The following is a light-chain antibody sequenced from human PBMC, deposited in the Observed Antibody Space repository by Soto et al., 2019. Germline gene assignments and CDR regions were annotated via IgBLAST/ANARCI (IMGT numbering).Light chain of an antibody. CDR1: QSIGKH. CDR3: QQYNAFYT. J-gene: IGKJ2*01. CDR2: AAS. Sequence: DIHITQSQYSLSASVGDTVTITCRASQSIGKHLNWYQQKPGKAPKFLIYAASSLQSGVPSRFSGSGSETEFTLTISSLQPDDFATYYCQQYNAFYTFGQGTKVDIK. V-gene: IGKV1-16*01.